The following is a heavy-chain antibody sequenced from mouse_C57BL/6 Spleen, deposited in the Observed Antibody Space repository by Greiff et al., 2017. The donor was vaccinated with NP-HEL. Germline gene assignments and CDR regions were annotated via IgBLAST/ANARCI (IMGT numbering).Heavy chain of an antibody. CDR2: INYDGSST. Sequence: DVQLVESEGGLVQPGSSMKLSCTASGFTFSDYYMAWVRQGPEKGLEWVANINYDGSSTYYLDSLKSRFIISRDNAKNILYLQMSSLKSEDTATYYCAREGYYSSGYFDVWGTGTTVTVSS. D-gene: IGHD2-12*01. J-gene: IGHJ1*03. CDR3: AREGYYSSGYFDV. CDR1: GFTFSDYY. V-gene: IGHV5-16*01.